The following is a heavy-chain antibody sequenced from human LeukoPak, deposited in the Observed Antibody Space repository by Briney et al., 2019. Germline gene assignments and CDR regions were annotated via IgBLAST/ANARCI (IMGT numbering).Heavy chain of an antibody. V-gene: IGHV3-23*01. CDR1: GFTFSSYA. D-gene: IGHD3-22*01. CDR3: AKDYSKITMIVVAPDY. Sequence: PGGSLGLSCAASGFTFSSYAMTWVRQAPGKGLEWVSAISGSGGSTYYADSVKGRFTISRDNSKNTLYLQMNSLRAEDTAVYYCAKDYSKITMIVVAPDYWGQGTLVTVSS. J-gene: IGHJ4*02. CDR2: ISGSGGST.